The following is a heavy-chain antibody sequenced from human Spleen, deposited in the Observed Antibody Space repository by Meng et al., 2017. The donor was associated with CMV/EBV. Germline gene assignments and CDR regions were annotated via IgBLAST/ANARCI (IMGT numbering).Heavy chain of an antibody. V-gene: IGHV4-34*01. CDR1: GGSFSGYY. Sequence: GSLRLSCAVYGGSFSGYYWSWIRQPPGMGAGVEWKIRHSGSTNYNPSLKRRVTISVDTSKNQFSLKLSSVTAADTAVYYCARGRVDCSSTSCYRIRSWVYWGQGTLVTVSS. CDR2: IRHSGST. D-gene: IGHD2-2*01. CDR3: ARGRVDCSSTSCYRIRSWVY. J-gene: IGHJ4*02.